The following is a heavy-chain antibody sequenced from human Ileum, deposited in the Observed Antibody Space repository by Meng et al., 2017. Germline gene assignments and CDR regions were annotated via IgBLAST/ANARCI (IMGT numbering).Heavy chain of an antibody. D-gene: IGHD4-23*01. J-gene: IGHJ4*02. Sequence: QVHPQGSVPGLVRPSGTLSRTCAVSSGSISSNTYWSWVRQPPGKGLEWIGQISHSGSAYYNPSLKSRVTMSVDKSKSQFSLMLTSVTAADTAIYYCARHGGYSQDFWGQGTLVTVSS. CDR2: ISHSGSA. CDR1: SGSISSNTY. V-gene: IGHV4-4*02. CDR3: ARHGGYSQDF.